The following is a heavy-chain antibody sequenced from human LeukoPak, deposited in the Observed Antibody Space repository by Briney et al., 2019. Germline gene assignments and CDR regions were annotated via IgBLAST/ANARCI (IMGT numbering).Heavy chain of an antibody. D-gene: IGHD4-11*01. Sequence: ASVKVSCKASGYTFTTYNINWVRQAPGQGLEWMGWINPNSGGTNYAQKFQGRVTMTRDTSISTAYMELSRLGSDDTAVYYCARGVTTFDYWGQGTLVTVSS. CDR1: GYTFTTYN. J-gene: IGHJ4*02. CDR3: ARGVTTFDY. V-gene: IGHV1-2*02. CDR2: INPNSGGT.